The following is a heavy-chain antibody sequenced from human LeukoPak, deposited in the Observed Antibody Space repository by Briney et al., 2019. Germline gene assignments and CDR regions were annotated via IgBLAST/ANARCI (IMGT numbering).Heavy chain of an antibody. CDR1: GYTFTAYY. Sequence: ASVKVSCRXSGYTFTAYYIHWVRQAPGQGLEWMGRINPNSGGTDSTQNFQGRVTMTRDTSMDTAYMELSSLRSDDTALYYCARDLSGISSATDAFDMWGQGTKVTVSS. V-gene: IGHV1-2*06. D-gene: IGHD1-14*01. CDR2: INPNSGGT. CDR3: ARDLSGISSATDAFDM. J-gene: IGHJ3*02.